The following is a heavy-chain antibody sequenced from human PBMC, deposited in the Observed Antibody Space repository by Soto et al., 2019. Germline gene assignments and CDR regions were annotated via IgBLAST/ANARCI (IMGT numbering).Heavy chain of an antibody. J-gene: IGHJ6*02. CDR1: GYTFTGYY. Sequence: ASVKVSCKASGYTFTGYYMHWVRQAPGQGLEWMGWINPNSGGTNYAQKFQGWVTMTRDTSISTVYMELSRLRSDDTAVYYCAREEPPYDYVWGSYGMDVWGQGTTVTVSS. CDR2: INPNSGGT. D-gene: IGHD3-16*01. CDR3: AREEPPYDYVWGSYGMDV. V-gene: IGHV1-2*04.